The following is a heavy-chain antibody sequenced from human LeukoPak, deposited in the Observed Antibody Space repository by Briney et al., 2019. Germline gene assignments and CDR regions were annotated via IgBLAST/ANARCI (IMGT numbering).Heavy chain of an antibody. J-gene: IGHJ5*02. CDR1: GGSINSYY. V-gene: IGHV4-59*01. D-gene: IGHD4-17*01. CDR2: IYYSGIT. Sequence: SETLSLTCTVSGGSINSYYWSWIRQPPGKGLEWIGYIYYSGITNYNPSLRSRVTISVDTSRNQFSLKLSSMTAADTAVYYCARSATVDGDYHWFDPWSQGTLVTVSS. CDR3: ARSATVDGDYHWFDP.